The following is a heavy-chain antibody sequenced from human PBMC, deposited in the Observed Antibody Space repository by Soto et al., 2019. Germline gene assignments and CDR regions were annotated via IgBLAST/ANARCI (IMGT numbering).Heavy chain of an antibody. CDR2: IYFRGST. D-gene: IGHD1-26*01. Sequence: SETLSLTCTVSGGSISSYYWSWIRQPPGKGLEWIGYIYFRGSTNYNPSLKSRVTISVDTSKNQFSLKLNSLIPDDTAIYYCAKSGSLDSWGQGTPVTVSS. CDR3: AKSGSLDS. V-gene: IGHV4-59*01. J-gene: IGHJ4*02. CDR1: GGSISSYY.